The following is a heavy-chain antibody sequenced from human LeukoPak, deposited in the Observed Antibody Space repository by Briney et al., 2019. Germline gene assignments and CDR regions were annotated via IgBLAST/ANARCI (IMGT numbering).Heavy chain of an antibody. CDR1: GITFSSYA. CDR2: IVDSGVST. Sequence: GGVLRVSCAASGITFSSYAMSWGGKAPGKGLGWISTIVDSGVSTYSADSVKGRFTIPRDNSKNTLDLQMNSLRVEDTALYYCAKRAGNGGVFGDWGPGTLVTVSS. D-gene: IGHD2-8*02. CDR3: AKRAGNGGVFGD. V-gene: IGHV3-23*01. J-gene: IGHJ4*02.